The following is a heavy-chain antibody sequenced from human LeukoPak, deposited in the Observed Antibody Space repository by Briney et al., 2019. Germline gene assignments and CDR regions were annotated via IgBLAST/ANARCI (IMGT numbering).Heavy chain of an antibody. CDR2: IIPIFGTA. V-gene: IGHV1-69*05. D-gene: IGHD5-18*01. CDR1: GGTFSSYA. Sequence: SVKVSCKASGGTFSSYAISWVRQAPGQGLEWMGGIIPIFGTANYAQKFQGRVTITTDVSTSTAYMELSSLRSEDTAVYYCARGVEILKDTAMVPGPWFDPWGQGTLVTVSS. CDR3: ARGVEILKDTAMVPGPWFDP. J-gene: IGHJ5*02.